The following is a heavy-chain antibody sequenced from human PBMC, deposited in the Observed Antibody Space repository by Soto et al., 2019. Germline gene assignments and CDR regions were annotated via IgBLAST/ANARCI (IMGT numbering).Heavy chain of an antibody. J-gene: IGHJ3*01. Sequence: QVQLQESGPGLVKPSGTLSLTCAVSGGSIVSDRWWNWVRQPPGKGLEWIGDIFHSGSTDYNPSLKRRVTISVDKSRNEISLNLNSMTAADTAVYYCVSRDPYGDYAHAFDVWGQGILVTVSS. CDR2: IFHSGST. D-gene: IGHD4-17*01. CDR1: GGSIVSDRW. CDR3: VSRDPYGDYAHAFDV. V-gene: IGHV4-4*02.